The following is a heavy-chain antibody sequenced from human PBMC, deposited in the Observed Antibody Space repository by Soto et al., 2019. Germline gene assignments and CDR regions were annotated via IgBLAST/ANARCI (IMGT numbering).Heavy chain of an antibody. CDR3: AAVNSKYYYDSSGYYYDDYFDY. Sequence: SVKVSCKASGFTFTSSAVQWVRQARGQRLEWIGWIVVGSGNPNYAQKFQERVTITRDMSTSTAYMELSSLRSEDTAVYYCAAVNSKYYYDSSGYYYDDYFDYSGRG. D-gene: IGHD3-22*01. CDR2: IVVGSGNP. V-gene: IGHV1-58*01. J-gene: IGHJ4*02. CDR1: GFTFTSSA.